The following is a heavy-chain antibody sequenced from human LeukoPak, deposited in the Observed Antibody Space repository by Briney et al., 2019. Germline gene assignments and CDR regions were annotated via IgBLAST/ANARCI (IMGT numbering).Heavy chain of an antibody. Sequence: SETLSLTCTVSGGSISSYYWSWIRQPAGKGLEWIGRIYTSGSTNYNPSLKSRVTMSVDTSKDQFSLKLSSVTAADTAVYYCAREEQQLGTIDYWGQGTLVTVSS. V-gene: IGHV4-4*07. CDR3: AREEQQLGTIDY. CDR1: GGSISSYY. D-gene: IGHD6-13*01. J-gene: IGHJ4*02. CDR2: IYTSGST.